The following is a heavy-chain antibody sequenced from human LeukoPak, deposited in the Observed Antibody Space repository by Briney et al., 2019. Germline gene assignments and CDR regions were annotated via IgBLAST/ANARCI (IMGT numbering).Heavy chain of an antibody. V-gene: IGHV3-53*01. Sequence: PGGSLRLSCAASGFTVSSNYMSWARQAPGKGLEWVSVIYSGGSTYYADSVKGRFTISRDNAKNSLYLQMNSLRADDTAVYYCARFAAGGSYYYYMDVWGKGTTVTVSS. D-gene: IGHD6-25*01. CDR3: ARFAAGGSYYYYMDV. CDR1: GFTVSSNY. J-gene: IGHJ6*03. CDR2: IYSGGST.